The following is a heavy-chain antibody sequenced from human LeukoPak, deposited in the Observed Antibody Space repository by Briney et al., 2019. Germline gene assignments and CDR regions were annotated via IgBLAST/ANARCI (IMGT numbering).Heavy chain of an antibody. V-gene: IGHV4-34*01. CDR3: ARYPGSYGLDY. D-gene: IGHD3-10*01. CDR2: INHSGST. Sequence: SETLSLTCTVSGGSISSYYWSWIRQPPGKGLEWIGEINHSGSTNYNPSLKSRVTISVDTSKNQFSLKLSSVTAADTAVYYCARYPGSYGLDYWGQGTLVTVSS. CDR1: GGSISSYY. J-gene: IGHJ4*02.